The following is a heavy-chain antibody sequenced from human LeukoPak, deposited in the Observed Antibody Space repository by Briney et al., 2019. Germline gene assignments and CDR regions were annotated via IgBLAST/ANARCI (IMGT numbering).Heavy chain of an antibody. Sequence: GGSLRLSCVGSGFTFSSHWMSWVRQAPGRGPEWVANIKQDGSGVDYVESVKGRFTISGDNAKSSLYLQMNSLRAEDTAIYYCERDFIWGQGTPVTVSS. CDR2: IKQDGSGV. D-gene: IGHD3-10*01. CDR3: ERDFI. CDR1: GFTFSSHW. J-gene: IGHJ4*02. V-gene: IGHV3-7*05.